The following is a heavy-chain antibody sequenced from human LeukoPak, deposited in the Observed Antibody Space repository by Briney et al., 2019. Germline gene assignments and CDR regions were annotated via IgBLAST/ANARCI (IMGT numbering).Heavy chain of an antibody. V-gene: IGHV3-74*01. J-gene: IGHJ4*02. Sequence: PGGSLRLSCAASGFTFSTYWMHWVRQAPGKGLVWVSRINSDESSTTYADSVKGRFTISRDNAENTLYLQMNSLRAEDTAVYYCAKSRRAYCSGGSCFGLWDYWGQGTLVTVSS. CDR3: AKSRRAYCSGGSCFGLWDY. CDR1: GFTFSTYW. D-gene: IGHD2-15*01. CDR2: INSDESST.